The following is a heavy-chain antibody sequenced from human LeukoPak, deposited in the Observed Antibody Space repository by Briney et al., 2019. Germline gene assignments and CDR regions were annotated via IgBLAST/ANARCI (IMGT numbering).Heavy chain of an antibody. CDR1: GFTFSNAW. CDR3: TTVYYYDSSGHYYNNY. D-gene: IGHD3-22*01. V-gene: IGHV3-15*01. Sequence: GGSLRLSCAASGFTFSNAWMSWVRQAPGKGLEWVDRIKSETDGGTTEYAAPVKGRFTISRDDSKNTLYLQMNSLKTEDTAVYYCTTVYYYDSSGHYYNNYWGQGTLVTVSS. J-gene: IGHJ4*02. CDR2: IKSETDGGTT.